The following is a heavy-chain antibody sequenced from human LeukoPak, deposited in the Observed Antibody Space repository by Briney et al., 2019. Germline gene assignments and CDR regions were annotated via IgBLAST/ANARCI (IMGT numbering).Heavy chain of an antibody. V-gene: IGHV4-34*01. D-gene: IGHD3-10*01. CDR3: ARPRPRYGSGGLYFDY. CDR2: INHSGST. Sequence: SETLSLTCAVYGGSFSGYYWSWIRQPPGKGLEWIGEINHSGSTNYNPSLKSRVTISVDTSKNQFSLKLSSVTAADTAVYYCARPRPRYGSGGLYFDYWGQGTLVTVSP. CDR1: GGSFSGYY. J-gene: IGHJ4*02.